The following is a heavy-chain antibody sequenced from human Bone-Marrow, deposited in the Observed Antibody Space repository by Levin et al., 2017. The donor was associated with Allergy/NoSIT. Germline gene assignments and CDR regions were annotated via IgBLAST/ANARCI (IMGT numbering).Heavy chain of an antibody. Sequence: PGGSLRLSCAASGFTFDDYAMHWVRQAPGKGLEWVSGISWNSGSIGYADSVKGRFTISRDNAKNSLYLQMNSLRAEDTALYYCAKADYDYGDYVLPPMDVWGQGTTVTVSS. J-gene: IGHJ6*02. V-gene: IGHV3-9*01. CDR3: AKADYDYGDYVLPPMDV. CDR1: GFTFDDYA. D-gene: IGHD4-17*01. CDR2: ISWNSGSI.